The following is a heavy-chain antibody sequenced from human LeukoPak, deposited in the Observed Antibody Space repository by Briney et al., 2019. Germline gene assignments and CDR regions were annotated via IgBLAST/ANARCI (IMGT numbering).Heavy chain of an antibody. J-gene: IGHJ4*02. CDR2: ISSSSSYI. CDR1: GFTFSSYS. D-gene: IGHD6-19*01. CDR3: ASSSSGWYYFDY. Sequence: GGSLRLSCAASGFTFSSYSMNWVRQAPGKGLEWVSSISSSSSYIYYADSVRGRFTISRDNAKNSLYLQMNSLRADDTAVYYCASSSSGWYYFDYWGQGTLVTVSS. V-gene: IGHV3-21*01.